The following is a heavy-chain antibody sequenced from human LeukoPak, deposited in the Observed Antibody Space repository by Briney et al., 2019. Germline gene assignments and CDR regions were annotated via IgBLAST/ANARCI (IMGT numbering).Heavy chain of an antibody. D-gene: IGHD5-12*01. CDR3: ARGGYSGYPAPFDY. CDR1: GFTFSSYA. CDR2: ISYDGSNK. J-gene: IGHJ4*02. V-gene: IGHV3-30*04. Sequence: PGGSLRLSCAASGFTFSSYAMHWVRQAPGKGLEWVAVISYDGSNKYYADSVKGRFTISRDNSKNTLYLQMNSLRAEDTAVYYCARGGYSGYPAPFDYWGQGTLVTVSS.